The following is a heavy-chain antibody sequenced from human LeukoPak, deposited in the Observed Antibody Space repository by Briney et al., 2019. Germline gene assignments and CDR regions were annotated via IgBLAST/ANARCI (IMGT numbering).Heavy chain of an antibody. Sequence: ASVKVSCKASGYTFTGYYMHWVRQAPGQGLEWMGWINPNSGGTNYAQKLQGRVTMTRDTSISTAYMELSRLRSDDTAVYYCARAPTAMDPFDYWGQGTLVTVSS. V-gene: IGHV1-2*02. D-gene: IGHD5-18*01. CDR2: INPNSGGT. J-gene: IGHJ4*02. CDR1: GYTFTGYY. CDR3: ARAPTAMDPFDY.